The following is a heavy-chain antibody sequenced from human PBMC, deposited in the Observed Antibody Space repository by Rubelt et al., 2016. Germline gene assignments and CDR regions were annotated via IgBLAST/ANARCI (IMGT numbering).Heavy chain of an antibody. CDR2: INAGNGNA. CDR1: GYTFTSYG. V-gene: IGHV1-18*01. Sequence: QVQLVQSGAEVKKPGASVKVSCKASGYTFTSYGISWVRQAPGQGLEWMGGINAGNGNANYSQKFQGRVTITRDTSASTAYMELSSLRSEDTAVYYCASTLAGINWNPLWYWGQGTLVTVSS. CDR3: ASTLAGINWNPLWY. J-gene: IGHJ4*02. D-gene: IGHD1-20*01.